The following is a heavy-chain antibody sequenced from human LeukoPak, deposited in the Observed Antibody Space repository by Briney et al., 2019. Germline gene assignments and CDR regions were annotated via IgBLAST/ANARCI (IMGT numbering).Heavy chain of an antibody. CDR1: GGSISSYY. CDR3: ARTYDILTGYLY. V-gene: IGHV4-59*01. Sequence: PSETLSLTCTVSGGSISSYYWSWIRQPPGKGLEWIGYIYYSGSTNYNPSLKSRVTISVDTSKNQFSLKLSSVTAADTAVYYCARTYDILTGYLYWGQGTLVTVSS. J-gene: IGHJ4*02. CDR2: IYYSGST. D-gene: IGHD3-9*01.